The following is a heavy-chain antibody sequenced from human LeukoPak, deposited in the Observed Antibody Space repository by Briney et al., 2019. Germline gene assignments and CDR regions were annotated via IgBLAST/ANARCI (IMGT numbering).Heavy chain of an antibody. J-gene: IGHJ4*02. CDR2: ISDSGGST. CDR3: AKGSSNWRDYYYFDY. V-gene: IGHV3-23*01. Sequence: ETLSLTCTVSGGSISSYYWSWVRQAPGKGLAWVSAISDSGGSTQYADSVKGRFIISRDNSKNTLYLQMNSLRVEDTAVYYCAKGSSNWRDYYYFDYWGQGTLVTVSS. CDR1: GGSISSYY. D-gene: IGHD6-13*01.